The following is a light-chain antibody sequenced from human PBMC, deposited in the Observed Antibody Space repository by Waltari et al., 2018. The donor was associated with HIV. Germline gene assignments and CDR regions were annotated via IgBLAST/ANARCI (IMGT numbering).Light chain of an antibody. CDR3: SSYSSSITLYVV. Sequence: QSALPQPASVSGSPGQSITISCTGTSSDVGGYNYVSWYQHHPGKAPKLMISEVSNRPSGVSNRFSGSKSGNTASLTISGLQAEDEADYYCSSYSSSITLYVVFGGGTKLTVL. J-gene: IGLJ2*01. CDR2: EVS. CDR1: SSDVGGYNY. V-gene: IGLV2-14*01.